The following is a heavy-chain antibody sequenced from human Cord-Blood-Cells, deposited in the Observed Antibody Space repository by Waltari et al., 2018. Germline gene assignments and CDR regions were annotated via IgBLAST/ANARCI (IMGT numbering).Heavy chain of an antibody. V-gene: IGHV4-4*02. CDR3: AGGGIVVVPAAMDGNWFDP. Sequence: QVQLQESGPGLVKPSGTLSLTCAVSGGSISSSNWWSWVRQPPGKGLEWIGEIYHSGGTNYDPSLTGRVTRSGDKAKHQFALRLSSVTAADTAVYYCAGGGIVVVPAAMDGNWFDPWGQGTLVTVSS. CDR2: IYHSGGT. J-gene: IGHJ5*02. CDR1: GGSISSSNW. D-gene: IGHD2-2*01.